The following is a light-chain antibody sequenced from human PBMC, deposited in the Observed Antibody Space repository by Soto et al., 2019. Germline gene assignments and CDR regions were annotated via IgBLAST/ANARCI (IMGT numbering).Light chain of an antibody. Sequence: DIQMTQSPSSLSASVGDRVTITCQASQDISNYLNWYQQKPGKAPKLLIYDASNVETGVPSRFSGSVSGTDFTFTISSLQPEDIATYYCQQYDNRRITLGQVTKLEIK. V-gene: IGKV1-33*01. CDR1: QDISNY. CDR3: QQYDNRRIT. J-gene: IGKJ2*01. CDR2: DAS.